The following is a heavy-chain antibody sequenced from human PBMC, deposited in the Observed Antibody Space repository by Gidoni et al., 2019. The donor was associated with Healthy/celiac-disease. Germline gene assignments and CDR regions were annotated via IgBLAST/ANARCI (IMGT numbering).Heavy chain of an antibody. CDR2: ISSSSSYI. CDR3: ARDSMVKGVHDY. Sequence: EVQLVESGGGLVKPGGSLRLSCAASGFTFSSYSMNWVRQAPGKGLEWVSSISSSSSYIYYADSVKGRFTISRDNAKNSLYLQMNSLRAEDTAVYYCARDSMVKGVHDYWGQGTLVTVSS. D-gene: IGHD2-21*01. CDR1: GFTFSSYS. V-gene: IGHV3-21*01. J-gene: IGHJ4*02.